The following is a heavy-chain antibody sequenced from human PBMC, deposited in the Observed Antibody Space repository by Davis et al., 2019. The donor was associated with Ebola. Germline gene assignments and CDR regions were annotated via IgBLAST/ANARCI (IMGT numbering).Heavy chain of an antibody. CDR2: VNPSGGST. CDR1: GYTFTSYY. D-gene: IGHD6-6*01. V-gene: IGHV1-46*01. J-gene: IGHJ6*02. CDR3: ARGSSKAYYYYGMDV. Sequence: AASVKVSCKAFGYTFTSYYIHWVRQAPGPGLEWMGIVNPSGGSTTYAQKFQGRVTMTRDTSTSTVYMELSSLRSEDTAVYYCARGSSKAYYYYGMDVWGQGTTVTVSS.